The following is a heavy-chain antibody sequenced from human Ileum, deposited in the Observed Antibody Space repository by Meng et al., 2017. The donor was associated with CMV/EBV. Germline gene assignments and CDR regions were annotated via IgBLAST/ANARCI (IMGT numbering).Heavy chain of an antibody. D-gene: IGHD2-2*01. CDR3: VQLLLGV. V-gene: IGHV3-11*01. Sequence: GESLKISCAASKFTFSDYFMHWIRQAPGKGLEWVSCISSSGSTIYYADSVKGRFTISRDTAKNSLYLQMNSLRAEDTAVYYCVQLLLGVWGQGTTVTVSS. CDR2: ISSSGSTI. J-gene: IGHJ6*02. CDR1: KFTFSDYF.